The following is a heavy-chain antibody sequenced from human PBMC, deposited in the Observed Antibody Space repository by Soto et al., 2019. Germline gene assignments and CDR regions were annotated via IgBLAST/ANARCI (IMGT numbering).Heavy chain of an antibody. CDR3: ARRRSSGEPYYFDY. J-gene: IGHJ4*02. CDR2: MYYYGST. D-gene: IGHD3-10*01. CDR1: GGSISSYY. V-gene: IGHV4-59*08. Sequence: SETLSLTCTVSGGSISSYYRSWIRQPPGKGLEWIGYMYYYGSTNYNPSLKSRVTISVDTSNNQSSLKLSSVTAADTAVYYCARRRSSGEPYYFDYWGQGTPVTVSS.